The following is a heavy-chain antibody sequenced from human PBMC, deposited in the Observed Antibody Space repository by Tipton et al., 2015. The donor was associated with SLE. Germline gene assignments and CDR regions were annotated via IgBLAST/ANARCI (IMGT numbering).Heavy chain of an antibody. CDR2: ISSSSSTI. V-gene: IGHV3-48*01. Sequence: QLVQSGGGLVQPGGSLRLSCAASGFTFSSYSMNWVRQAPGKGLEWVSYISSSSSTIYYADSVKGRFTISRDNAKNSLYLQMNSLRAEDTAVYYCAREGGAGYSSGWFDYWGQGTLVTVSS. CDR3: AREGGAGYSSGWFDY. D-gene: IGHD6-19*01. CDR1: GFTFSSYS. J-gene: IGHJ5*01.